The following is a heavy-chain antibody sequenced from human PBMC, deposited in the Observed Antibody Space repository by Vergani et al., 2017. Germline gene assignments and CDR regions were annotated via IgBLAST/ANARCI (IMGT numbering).Heavy chain of an antibody. J-gene: IGHJ3*02. CDR1: GGSISSSSYY. D-gene: IGHD6-13*01. CDR3: AILHPQGIAAVDDAFDI. CDR2: IYPGDSDT. Sequence: QLQLQESGPGLVKPSETLSLTCTVSGGSISSSSYYWGWIRQPPGKGLEWIGSIYPGDSDTRYSPSFQGQVTISADKSISTAYLQWSSLKASDTAMYYCAILHPQGIAAVDDAFDIWGQGTMVTVSS. V-gene: IGHV4-39*07.